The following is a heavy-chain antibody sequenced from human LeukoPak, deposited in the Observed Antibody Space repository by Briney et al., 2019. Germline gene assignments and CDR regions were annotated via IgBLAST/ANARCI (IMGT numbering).Heavy chain of an antibody. CDR1: GGSISSGSYY. Sequence: SETLSLTCTVSGGSISSGSYYWSWIRQPAGTGLEWLGRIYTSGSTNYNPSLKSRVTISVDTSKNQFSLKLSSVTAADTAVYYCARARGGGSYRGYYFDYWGQGTLVTVSS. V-gene: IGHV4-61*02. D-gene: IGHD1-26*01. CDR2: IYTSGST. CDR3: ARARGGGSYRGYYFDY. J-gene: IGHJ4*02.